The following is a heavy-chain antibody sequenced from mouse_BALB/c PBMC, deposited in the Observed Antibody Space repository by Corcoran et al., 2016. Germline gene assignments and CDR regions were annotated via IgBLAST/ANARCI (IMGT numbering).Heavy chain of an antibody. V-gene: IGHV14-1*02. J-gene: IGHJ2*01. CDR3: AYGNYFDY. D-gene: IGHD2-1*01. Sequence: EVQLQQSGAELVRPGALVKLSCTASGFNIKDYYMHWVKQRPEQGLEWIGWIDPENGNTIYDPKFQGKASITADTSSNTAYLQRSSLTSEDTAVYYCAYGNYFDYWGQGTTLTVSS. CDR1: GFNIKDYY. CDR2: IDPENGNT.